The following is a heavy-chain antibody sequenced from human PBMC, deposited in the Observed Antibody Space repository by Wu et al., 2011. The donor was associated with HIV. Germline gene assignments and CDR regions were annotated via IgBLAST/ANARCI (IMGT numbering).Heavy chain of an antibody. CDR2: INPNSGGT. V-gene: IGHV1-2*02. Sequence: QVQLVQSGAEVKKPGASVKVSCKASGYTFTGYYMHWVRQAPGQGLEWMGWINPNSGGTSYAQKFQGRVTMTRDTSISTAYMELSRLRSDDTAMYYCARAPAATYYMDVWGERDRRSPSP. CDR1: GYTFTGYY. CDR3: ARAPAATYYMDV. D-gene: IGHD2-2*01. J-gene: IGHJ6*03.